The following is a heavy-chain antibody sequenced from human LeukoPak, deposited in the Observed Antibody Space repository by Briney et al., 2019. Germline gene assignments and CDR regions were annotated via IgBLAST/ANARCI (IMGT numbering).Heavy chain of an antibody. CDR3: ARTTLITFGGVIVDFDY. CDR2: SDWDDDK. CDR1: GFSLSTSGMR. Sequence: SGPALVHPTQTLTLTCTFSGFSLSTSGMRVSWMGQPRGKALEWLALSDWDDDKFYNTSMKTRLTISKDTSKNQVVLTMTNMDPVDTATYYCARTTLITFGGVIVDFDYWGQGTLVTVSS. J-gene: IGHJ4*02. D-gene: IGHD3-16*02. V-gene: IGHV2-70*04.